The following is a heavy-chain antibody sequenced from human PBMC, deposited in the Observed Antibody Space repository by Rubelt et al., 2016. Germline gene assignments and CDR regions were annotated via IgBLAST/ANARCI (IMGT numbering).Heavy chain of an antibody. CDR1: GYSISSGYY. CDR3: ARDVQQRGWFDP. V-gene: IGHV3-53*01. CDR2: IYSGGST. J-gene: IGHJ5*02. Sequence: VQLQESGPGLVKPSETLSLTCTVSGYSISSGYYWGWIRQPPGKGLEWVSVIYSGGSTDYADSVKGRLTISRDNFKNTMYLQMNSLRADDTAVYYGARDVQQRGWFDPWGQGTLVTVSS. D-gene: IGHD6-13*01.